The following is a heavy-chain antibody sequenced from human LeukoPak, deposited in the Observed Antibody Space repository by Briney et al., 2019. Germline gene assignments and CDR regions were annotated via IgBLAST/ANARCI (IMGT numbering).Heavy chain of an antibody. CDR2: IYSGGST. D-gene: IGHD3-22*01. Sequence: GGSLRLSCAASGFTFSSNYMSWVRQAPGKGLEWVSVIYSGGSTYYADSVKGRFTISRDNSKNTLYLQMNSLRAEDTAVYYCAGGNTYYYDSSGYFDYWGQGTLVTVSS. V-gene: IGHV3-53*01. CDR3: AGGNTYYYDSSGYFDY. J-gene: IGHJ4*02. CDR1: GFTFSSNY.